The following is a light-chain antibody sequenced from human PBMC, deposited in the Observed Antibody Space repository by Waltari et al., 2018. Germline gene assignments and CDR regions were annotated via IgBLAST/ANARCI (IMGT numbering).Light chain of an antibody. CDR2: KAS. Sequence: DIQMTQSPSPLSASVGDRVTIPCRTSQNINSWLAWYQQKPGKAPKLLIYKASSLESGVPSRFSGSGSGTEFTLTITSLQPDDFATYFCQHYNNYSPWTFGQGTKVEVK. CDR1: QNINSW. CDR3: QHYNNYSPWT. J-gene: IGKJ1*01. V-gene: IGKV1-5*03.